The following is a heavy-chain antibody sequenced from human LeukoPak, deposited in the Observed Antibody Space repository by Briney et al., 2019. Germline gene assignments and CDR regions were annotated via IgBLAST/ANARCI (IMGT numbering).Heavy chain of an antibody. CDR2: ISYDGSNK. D-gene: IGHD5-12*01. Sequence: GGSLRLSCAASGFTFSSYAMHWVRQAPGKGLEWVAVISYDGSNKYYADSVKGRFTISRDNSKNTLYLQMNSLRAEDTAVHYCARGATIAFDIWGQGTMVTVSS. V-gene: IGHV3-30-3*01. J-gene: IGHJ3*02. CDR1: GFTFSSYA. CDR3: ARGATIAFDI.